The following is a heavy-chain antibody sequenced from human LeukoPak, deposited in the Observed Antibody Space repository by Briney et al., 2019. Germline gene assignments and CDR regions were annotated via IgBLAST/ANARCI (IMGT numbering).Heavy chain of an antibody. CDR1: GYTFSGYY. CDR2: INPNSGGT. V-gene: IGHV1-2*02. J-gene: IGHJ6*03. CDR3: ARDPTVSPYYYYMDV. D-gene: IGHD1-14*01. Sequence: ASVKVSCKASGYTFSGYYIHWVRQAPGQGLEWMGWINPNSGGTNYAQKFQGRVTMTRDTSISTAYMELSRLRSDDTAVYYCARDPTVSPYYYYMDVWGKGTTVTISS.